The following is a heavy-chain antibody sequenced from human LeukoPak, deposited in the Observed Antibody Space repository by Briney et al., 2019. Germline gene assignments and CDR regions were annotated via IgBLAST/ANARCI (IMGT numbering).Heavy chain of an antibody. CDR2: IYYSVST. CDR1: GGSISSYY. D-gene: IGHD6-19*01. V-gene: IGHV4-59*01. CDR3: ARVGVAGAYYLDY. J-gene: IGHJ4*02. Sequence: SETLSLTCTVSGGSISSYYWSWIRQPPGKGLEWIGYIYYSVSTKYNPSLKSRVTISVDTSKNQFSLKLSSVTAADTAVYYCARVGVAGAYYLDYWGQGTLVTVSS.